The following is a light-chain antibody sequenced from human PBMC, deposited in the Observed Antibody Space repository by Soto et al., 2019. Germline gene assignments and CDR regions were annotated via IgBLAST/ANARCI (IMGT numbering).Light chain of an antibody. Sequence: DIQMTQSPSSLSSSVGDRVTMTVQASQDIISYLGWYQQKPGKAPNLLIYDASTLQSGVPSRFSGSGSGTDFTLTISSMQPEDFATYYCQQLNSYPLTFGGGTKVDIK. CDR1: QDIISY. CDR3: QQLNSYPLT. J-gene: IGKJ4*01. V-gene: IGKV1-9*01. CDR2: DAS.